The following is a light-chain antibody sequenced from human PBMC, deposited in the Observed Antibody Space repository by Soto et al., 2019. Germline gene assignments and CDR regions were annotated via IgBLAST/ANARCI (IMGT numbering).Light chain of an antibody. CDR1: HDITSY. Sequence: DIQMTQSPSSLSASVGDRVTITCQASHDITSYLNWDQHKPGKAPKLLIYDASILEAGVLSRFSGSGSGTEFTFTISGQQPEDVATYYRQKCDYHPILGPGNTVDLK. J-gene: IGKJ3*01. CDR2: DAS. CDR3: QKCDYHPI. V-gene: IGKV1-33*01.